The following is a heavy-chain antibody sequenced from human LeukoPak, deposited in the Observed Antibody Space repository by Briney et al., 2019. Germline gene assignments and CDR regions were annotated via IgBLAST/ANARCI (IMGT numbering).Heavy chain of an antibody. CDR1: GYTLTEIS. D-gene: IGHD5-24*01. J-gene: IGHJ4*02. V-gene: IGHV1-24*01. Sequence: ASVTVSCKISGYTLTEISMHWVRQAPGKGLEWMGGFDPEDGEPIHAQKFQGRLTMTEDTSTDTTYMELSSLRSEDTAVYYCATGGFGHNFDYWGQGTLVTVSS. CDR3: ATGGFGHNFDY. CDR2: FDPEDGEP.